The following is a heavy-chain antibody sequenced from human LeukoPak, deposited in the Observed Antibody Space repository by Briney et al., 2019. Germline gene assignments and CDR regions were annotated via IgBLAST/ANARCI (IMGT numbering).Heavy chain of an antibody. CDR1: GYTFTGYY. V-gene: IGHV1-2*02. CDR3: ARDGVPGSDAFDI. Sequence: GASVKVSCKASGYTFTGYYMHWVRRASGQGLEWMGWINPNSGGTNYAQKFQGRVTMTRDTSISTAYMELSRLRSDDAAVYYCARDGVPGSDAFDIWGQGTMVTVSS. CDR2: INPNSGGT. D-gene: IGHD1-14*01. J-gene: IGHJ3*02.